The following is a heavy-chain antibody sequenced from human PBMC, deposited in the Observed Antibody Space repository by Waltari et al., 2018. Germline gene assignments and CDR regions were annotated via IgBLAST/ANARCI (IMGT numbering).Heavy chain of an antibody. Sequence: EVQLVESGGGLVQPVGSLRLSCAASGFTFSSYWMHWVRQAPGKGLVWDSRINSDGSRTNYADSVKGGFTISRDNAKNTLYLQMNSLRAEDTAVYYCASYMTTVPLRAFDIWGQGTMVTVSS. CDR2: INSDGSRT. CDR1: GFTFSSYW. V-gene: IGHV3-74*01. CDR3: ASYMTTVPLRAFDI. D-gene: IGHD4-17*01. J-gene: IGHJ3*02.